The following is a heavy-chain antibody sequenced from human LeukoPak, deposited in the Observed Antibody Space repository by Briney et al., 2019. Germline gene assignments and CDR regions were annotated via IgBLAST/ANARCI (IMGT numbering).Heavy chain of an antibody. V-gene: IGHV7-4-1*02. CDR1: GYTFTTYA. J-gene: IGHJ5*02. CDR2: INTNTGNP. D-gene: IGHD3-10*01. CDR3: ARANLWFGELGWIDP. Sequence: ASVKVSCKASGYTFTTYAMNWVRQAPGQGLEWMGWINTNTGNPTYAQGFTGRFVFSLDTSVSTAYLQISSLKADDTAVYCCARANLWFGELGWIDPWGQGTQVTVSS.